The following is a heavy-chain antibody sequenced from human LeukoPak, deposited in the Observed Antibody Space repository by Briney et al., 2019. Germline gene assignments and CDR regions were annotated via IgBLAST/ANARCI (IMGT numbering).Heavy chain of an antibody. Sequence: PGGSLRLSCAASGFTFSDYNMHWVRQAPGKGLEWVSVIYSGGSTYYADSVKGRFTISRDNSKNTLYLQMNSLRAEDTAVYYCASVEMATISGYVYWGQGTLVTVSS. D-gene: IGHD5-24*01. CDR1: GFTFSDYN. J-gene: IGHJ4*02. CDR2: IYSGGST. V-gene: IGHV3-53*01. CDR3: ASVEMATISGYVY.